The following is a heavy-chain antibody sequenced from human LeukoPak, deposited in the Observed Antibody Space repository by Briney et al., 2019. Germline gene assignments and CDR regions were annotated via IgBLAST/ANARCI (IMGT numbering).Heavy chain of an antibody. Sequence: GGSLRLSCAASGLTFSSYAMSWVRQAPGKGLEWVSVIYSGGSTYYADSVKGRFTISRDNSKNTLYLQMNSLRAEDTAVYYCARGLLRYFDWLLELDYWGQGTLVTVSS. D-gene: IGHD3-9*01. CDR2: IYSGGST. CDR3: ARGLLRYFDWLLELDY. CDR1: GLTFSSYA. V-gene: IGHV3-53*01. J-gene: IGHJ4*02.